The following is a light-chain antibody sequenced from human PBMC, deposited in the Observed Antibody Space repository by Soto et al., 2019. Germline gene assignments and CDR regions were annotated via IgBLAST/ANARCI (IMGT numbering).Light chain of an antibody. Sequence: QSVLTQPASVSGSPGQSITISCTGISSDVGGYNYVSWYQQHPDKAPKLMIYDVSNRRSGVSNRFSGSKSGTTASLTISGLQAEDEADYYCYSYTSSSTVLFGGGTQLT. CDR2: DVS. CDR3: YSYTSSSTVL. V-gene: IGLV2-14*01. J-gene: IGLJ2*01. CDR1: SSDVGGYNY.